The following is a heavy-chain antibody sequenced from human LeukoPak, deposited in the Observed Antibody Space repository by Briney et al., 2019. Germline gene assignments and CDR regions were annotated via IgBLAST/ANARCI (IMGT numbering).Heavy chain of an antibody. CDR1: GFTFSSYS. CDR2: IYSGGST. V-gene: IGHV3-53*01. Sequence: GGSLRLSCAASGFTFSSYSMNWVRQAPGKGLEWVSVIYSGGSTYYADSVKGRFTISRDNSKNTLYLQTNSLRAEDTAVYYCARDKEAVAGLDVWGQGTTVTVSS. CDR3: ARDKEAVAGLDV. D-gene: IGHD6-19*01. J-gene: IGHJ6*02.